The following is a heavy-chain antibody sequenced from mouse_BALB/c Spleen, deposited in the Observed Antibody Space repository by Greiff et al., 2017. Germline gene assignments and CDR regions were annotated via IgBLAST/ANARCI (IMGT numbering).Heavy chain of an antibody. D-gene: IGHD2-4*01. CDR3: AREDYDYDFLYAMDY. J-gene: IGHJ4*01. CDR1: GYTFTSYW. CDR2: IYPGDGDT. V-gene: IGHV1-87*01. Sequence: QVQLQQSGAELARPGASVKLSCKASGYTFTSYWMQWVKQRPGQGLEWIGAIYPGDGDTRYTQKFKGKATLTADKSSSTAYMQLSSLASEDSAVYYCAREDYDYDFLYAMDYWGQGTSVTVSS.